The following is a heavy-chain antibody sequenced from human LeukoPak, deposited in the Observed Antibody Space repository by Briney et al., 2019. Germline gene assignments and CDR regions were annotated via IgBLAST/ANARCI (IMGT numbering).Heavy chain of an antibody. J-gene: IGHJ3*02. V-gene: IGHV3-21*01. Sequence: PGGSLRLSCAASGFTFRSYSMNWVRQAPGKGLEWVSSINSDSNYIYYADSVQGRFTISRDNAKNSLYLQMNSLRAEDTAVYYCAVSYYYGSGDAFDIWGQGTKVTVSS. D-gene: IGHD3-10*01. CDR1: GFTFRSYS. CDR3: AVSYYYGSGDAFDI. CDR2: INSDSNYI.